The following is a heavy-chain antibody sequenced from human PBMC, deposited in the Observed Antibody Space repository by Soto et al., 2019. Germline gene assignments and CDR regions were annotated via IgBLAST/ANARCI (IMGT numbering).Heavy chain of an antibody. D-gene: IGHD2-2*01. CDR2: ISWDGGST. Sequence: GGSLRLSCAVSGFTFDDYTMHWVRQAPGKGLEWVSLISWDGGSTYYADSVKGRFTISRDNSKNSLYLQMNSLRTEDTALYYCAKSMGYQLLSGAFDIWGQGTMVTVSS. CDR3: AKSMGYQLLSGAFDI. J-gene: IGHJ3*02. V-gene: IGHV3-43*01. CDR1: GFTFDDYT.